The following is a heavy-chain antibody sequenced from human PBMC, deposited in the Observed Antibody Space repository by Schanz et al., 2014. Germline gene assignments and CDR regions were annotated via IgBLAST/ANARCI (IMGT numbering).Heavy chain of an antibody. J-gene: IGHJ3*02. V-gene: IGHV1-46*03. CDR3: ARGPSTGAFDI. CDR2: INPSVGNT. CDR1: GYTFTSYG. Sequence: QVQLVQSGAEVKKPGASVKVSCKASGYTFTSYGITWVRQAPGQGLEWMGKINPSVGNTNYAQKFRGRVTMTRDTSTSTVYMELSSLRSEDTAVYFCARGPSTGAFDIWGQGTMVTVSS.